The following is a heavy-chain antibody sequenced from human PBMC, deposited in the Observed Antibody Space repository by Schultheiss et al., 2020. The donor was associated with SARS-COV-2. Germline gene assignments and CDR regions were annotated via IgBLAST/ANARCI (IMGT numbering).Heavy chain of an antibody. D-gene: IGHD6-19*01. Sequence: GGSLKISCAASGFTFSSYAMHWVRQAPGKGLEWVAVISYDGSNKYYADSVKGRFTISRDNSKSTLYLQMSSLRADDTAIYYCAQGKVRSSAWQMGWFGPWGQGTQVTVSS. CDR1: GFTFSSYA. J-gene: IGHJ5*02. V-gene: IGHV3-30*04. CDR3: AQGKVRSSAWQMGWFGP. CDR2: ISYDGSNK.